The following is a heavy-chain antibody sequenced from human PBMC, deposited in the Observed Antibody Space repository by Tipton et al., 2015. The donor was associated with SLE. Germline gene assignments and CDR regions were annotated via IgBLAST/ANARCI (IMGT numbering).Heavy chain of an antibody. CDR2: ISGSGISR. J-gene: IGHJ6*02. CDR3: AKEGGLSYYYGLDV. Sequence: GSLRLSCAASGFTFDAYAMSWVRQTPGKGLEWVSGISGSGISRQYADSAQGRFTISRDNSKNTLYLQMNSLRGEDTAVYYCAKEGGLSYYYGLDVWGQGSTVTVSS. V-gene: IGHV3-23*01. CDR1: GFTFDAYA. D-gene: IGHD3-16*01.